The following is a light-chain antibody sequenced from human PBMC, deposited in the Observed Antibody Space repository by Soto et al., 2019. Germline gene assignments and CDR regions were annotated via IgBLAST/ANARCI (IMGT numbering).Light chain of an antibody. Sequence: EIVLTQSPAPLSLSPGERATLSFRASQSVSRYLAWYQQKPGQAPRLLIYDASNRATGIPARFSGSGSGTDFTLTISSLEPEDFAVYYCQQRSNWPPITFGQGTRLEIK. CDR3: QQRSNWPPIT. J-gene: IGKJ5*01. CDR2: DAS. CDR1: QSVSRY. V-gene: IGKV3-11*01.